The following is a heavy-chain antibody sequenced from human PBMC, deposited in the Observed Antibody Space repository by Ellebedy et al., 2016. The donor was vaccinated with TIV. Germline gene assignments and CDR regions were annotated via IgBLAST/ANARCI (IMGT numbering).Heavy chain of an antibody. CDR2: INPVGSAE. D-gene: IGHD3-16*01. CDR1: GFITSGDW. CDR3: VTWGQSYGR. V-gene: IGHV3-7*03. J-gene: IGHJ4*02. Sequence: PGGSLRLSCAASGFITSGDWMSWVRQAPGKGLEWVPHINPVGSAEYYVGSVKGRFTISRDNAKRSLFLQMNSLRVDATAVYYCVTWGQSYGRWGQGSLVTISS.